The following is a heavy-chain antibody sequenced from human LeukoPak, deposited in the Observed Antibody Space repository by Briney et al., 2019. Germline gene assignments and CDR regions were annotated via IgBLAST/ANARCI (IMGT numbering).Heavy chain of an antibody. Sequence: PGGSLRLSCVASGFTSSDHYMHWVRQAPGKGLAWVSGTNSDGSGTNYTDSVKGRFTISRDNAKSMLYLQMDSLRAEDTAVYYCAIDRIRNGYDAFDIWGQGTMVTVSS. D-gene: IGHD3-3*01. CDR2: TNSDGSGT. CDR1: GFTSSDHY. J-gene: IGHJ3*02. CDR3: AIDRIRNGYDAFDI. V-gene: IGHV3-74*01.